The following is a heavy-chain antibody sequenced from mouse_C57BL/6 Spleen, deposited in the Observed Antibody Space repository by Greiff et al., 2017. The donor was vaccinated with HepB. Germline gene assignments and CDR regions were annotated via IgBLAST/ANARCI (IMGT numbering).Heavy chain of an antibody. CDR1: GFTFSDYY. V-gene: IGHV5-16*01. D-gene: IGHD1-1*01. CDR3: ARGGVYYGSMDY. CDR2: INYDGSST. J-gene: IGHJ4*01. Sequence: EVKLVESEGGLVQPGRSMKLSCTASGFTFSDYYMAWVRQVPEKGLEWVANINYDGSSTYYLDSLKSRFIISRDNAKNILYLQMSSLKSEDTATYYCARGGVYYGSMDYWGQGTSVTVSS.